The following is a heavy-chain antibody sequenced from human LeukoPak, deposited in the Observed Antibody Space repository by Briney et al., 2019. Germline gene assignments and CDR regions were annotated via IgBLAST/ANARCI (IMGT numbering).Heavy chain of an antibody. CDR1: GYTFTTFG. CDR3: AKDPPYTSTWPDALDA. D-gene: IGHD6-13*01. CDR2: INTKTGNP. J-gene: IGHJ3*01. Sequence: GASVKVSCKASGYTFTTFGINWLRQAPGQGLEWMGWINTKTGNPTYDQGFTGRFVFSLDTSVSTAYLEISSLKAEDTAMYFCAKDPPYTSTWPDALDAWGQGTMVTVSS. V-gene: IGHV7-4-1*02.